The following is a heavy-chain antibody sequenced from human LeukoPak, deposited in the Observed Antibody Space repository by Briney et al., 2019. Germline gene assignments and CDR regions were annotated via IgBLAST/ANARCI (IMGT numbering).Heavy chain of an antibody. Sequence: GGSLRLSCAASGFPFSAYSMNLVRQAPGKGLEWVSSISGSSSYVYYADSVKGRFTISRDNAKNSLYLHMSSLRAEDTAVYYCAEAYYDPSGYSYYFDYWGQGTLVTVSS. J-gene: IGHJ4*02. D-gene: IGHD3-22*01. CDR3: AEAYYDPSGYSYYFDY. V-gene: IGHV3-21*01. CDR1: GFPFSAYS. CDR2: ISGSSSYV.